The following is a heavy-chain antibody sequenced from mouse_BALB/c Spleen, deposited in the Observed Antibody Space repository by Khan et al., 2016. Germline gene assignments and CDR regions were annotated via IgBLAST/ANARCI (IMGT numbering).Heavy chain of an antibody. J-gene: IGHJ3*01. V-gene: IGHV3-2*02. CDR1: GYSITSDYA. CDR2: ISYSGST. CDR3: ARNGNRYERTWFAY. D-gene: IGHD2-14*01. Sequence: EVQLQESGPGLVKPSQSLSLTCTVTGYSITSDYAWNWIRQFPGNKLEWMGYISYSGSTSYNPSLKSRISITRDTSKNQFFLQLNSWTTEDTATYYCARNGNRYERTWFAYWGQGTLVTVSA.